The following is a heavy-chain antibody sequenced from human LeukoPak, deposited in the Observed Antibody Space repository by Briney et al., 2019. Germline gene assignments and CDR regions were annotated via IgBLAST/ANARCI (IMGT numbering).Heavy chain of an antibody. V-gene: IGHV4-34*01. CDR3: ARVGKERNYDYVWGSYRLPYYFDY. Sequence: SETLSLTCAVYGGSFSGYYWSWIRQPPRKGLEWIGEINHSGSTNYNPSLKSRVTISVDTSKNQFSLKLSSVTAADTAVYYCARVGKERNYDYVWGSYRLPYYFDYWGQGTLVTVSS. CDR2: INHSGST. CDR1: GGSFSGYY. D-gene: IGHD3-16*02. J-gene: IGHJ4*02.